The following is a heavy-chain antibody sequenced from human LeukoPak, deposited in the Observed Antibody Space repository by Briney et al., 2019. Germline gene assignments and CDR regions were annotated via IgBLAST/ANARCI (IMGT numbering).Heavy chain of an antibody. CDR3: ARGIVVVIDP. D-gene: IGHD3-22*01. CDR1: GGSISSSSYY. V-gene: IGHV4-39*07. CDR2: IYYSGST. Sequence: PSETLSLTCTVSGGSISSSSYYWGWIRQPPGKGLEWIASIYYSGSTYYNPSPKSRVTISVDTSKNQFSLKLSSVTAADTAVYYCARGIVVVIDPWGQGTLVTVSS. J-gene: IGHJ5*02.